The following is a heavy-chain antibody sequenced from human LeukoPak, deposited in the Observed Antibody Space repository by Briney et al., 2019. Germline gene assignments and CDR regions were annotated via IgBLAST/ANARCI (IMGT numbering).Heavy chain of an antibody. CDR3: ARDDSSGWGPYYYGMDV. CDR2: INHSGST. CDR1: GVSFSGYY. D-gene: IGHD6-19*01. Sequence: SETLSLTCAVYGVSFSGYYWSWIRQPPGKGLEWIGEINHSGSTNYNPSHKSRVTISVDTSKNQFSLKLSSVTAADTAVYYCARDDSSGWGPYYYGMDVWGQGTTVTVSS. J-gene: IGHJ6*02. V-gene: IGHV4-34*01.